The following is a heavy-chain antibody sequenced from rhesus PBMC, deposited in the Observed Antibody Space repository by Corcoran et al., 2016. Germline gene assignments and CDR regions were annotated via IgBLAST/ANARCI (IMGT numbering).Heavy chain of an antibody. D-gene: IGHD3-34*01. CDR3: TRGTSWGDYFGL. CDR1: GYSISSGSG. Sequence: QVQLQESGPGLVKPSETLSLTCGVTGYSISSGSGWSLIRQTHGKGLEWIAYIGDEYEKTKYNPSLGRRVSISKDTSNSQFALKVTAVTAADTAVYYGTRGTSWGDYFGLGGQGVLVTVSS. V-gene: IGHV4-127*01. CDR2: IGDEYEKT. J-gene: IGHJ4*01.